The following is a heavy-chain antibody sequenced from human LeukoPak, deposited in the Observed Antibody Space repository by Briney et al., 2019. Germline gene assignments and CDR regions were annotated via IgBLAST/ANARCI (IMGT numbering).Heavy chain of an antibody. D-gene: IGHD3-10*01. Sequence: SVKVSCKASGGTFSSYAISWVRQAPGQGLEWMGGIIPIFGTANYAQKFQGRVTITADESTSTAYMELTSLRSEDTAVYYCARELATYYYAWGSFGGAFDPWGQGTLVTVSS. J-gene: IGHJ5*02. CDR3: ARELATYYYAWGSFGGAFDP. CDR1: GGTFSSYA. CDR2: IIPIFGTA. V-gene: IGHV1-69*13.